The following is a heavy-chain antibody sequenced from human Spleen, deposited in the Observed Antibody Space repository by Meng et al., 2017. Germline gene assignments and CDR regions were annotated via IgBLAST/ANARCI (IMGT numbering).Heavy chain of an antibody. D-gene: IGHD6-13*01. CDR3: ARGRLGYSSSWFDY. V-gene: IGHV4-39*07. J-gene: IGHJ4*02. Sequence: SETLSLTCSVSGGSLSSSSYYWGWIRQPPGKGLEWIGSIYYTGNTYYNPSLKSRVTISVDTSKNQFSLKLSSVTAADTAVYYCARGRLGYSSSWFDYWGQGTLVTVSS. CDR2: IYYTGNT. CDR1: GGSLSSSSYY.